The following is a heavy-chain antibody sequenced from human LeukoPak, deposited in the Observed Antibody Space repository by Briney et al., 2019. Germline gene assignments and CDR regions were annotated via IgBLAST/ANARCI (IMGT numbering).Heavy chain of an antibody. CDR3: ARGATISETGYFDF. Sequence: NPSETLSLTCAVYGGSFSRYYWSWIRQSPGKGLEWIAEIDHRGDTNYNPSVKSRVTISVDTSKNHFSLKMRSLSAADTALYYCARGATISETGYFDFWGQGTLVTVSS. CDR1: GGSFSRYY. D-gene: IGHD5-24*01. V-gene: IGHV4-34*01. CDR2: IDHRGDT. J-gene: IGHJ4*03.